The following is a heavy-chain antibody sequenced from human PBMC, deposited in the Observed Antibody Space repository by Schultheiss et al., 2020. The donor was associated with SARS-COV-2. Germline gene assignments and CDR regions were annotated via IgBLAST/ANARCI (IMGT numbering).Heavy chain of an antibody. Sequence: SETLSLTCTVSGGSISRGDYHWSWVCQHPGKGLEWIGYIHYSGSTYYNPPLKSRVTISADTSKNQFSLKLSSVTATDTAVYYCVSTSDIVVAVATTWGQGTLVTVSS. CDR1: GGSISRGDYH. J-gene: IGHJ1*01. D-gene: IGHD2-15*01. CDR2: IHYSGST. CDR3: VSTSDIVVAVATT. V-gene: IGHV4-30-4*08.